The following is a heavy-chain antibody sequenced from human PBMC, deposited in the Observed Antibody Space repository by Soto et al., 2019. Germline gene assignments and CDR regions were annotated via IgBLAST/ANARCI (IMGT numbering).Heavy chain of an antibody. J-gene: IGHJ6*02. Sequence: GGSLRLSCTASGFTFGDYAMSWVRQAPGKGLEWVGFIRSKAYGGTTEYAASVKGRFTISRDDSKSIAYLQMNSLKTEDTAVDYCTSAYYYGAGSYSKNYYYYYYGMDVWGQGTTVTVSS. CDR3: TSAYYYGAGSYSKNYYYYYYGMDV. D-gene: IGHD3-10*01. CDR2: IRSKAYGGTT. V-gene: IGHV3-49*04. CDR1: GFTFGDYA.